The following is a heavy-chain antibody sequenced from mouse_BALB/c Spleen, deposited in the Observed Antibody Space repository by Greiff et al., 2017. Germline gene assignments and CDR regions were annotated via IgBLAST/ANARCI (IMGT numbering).Heavy chain of an antibody. V-gene: IGHV7-3*02. D-gene: IGHD3-2*02. CDR3: ARDGRLRYFDD. CDR1: GFTFTDYY. Sequence: EVQGVESGGGLVQPGGSLRLSCATSGFTFTDYYMSWVRQPPGKALEWLGFIRNKANGYTTEYSASVKGRFTISRDNSQSILYLQMNTLRAEDSATYYCARDGRLRYFDDWGQGTTLTVSS. J-gene: IGHJ2*01. CDR2: IRNKANGYTT.